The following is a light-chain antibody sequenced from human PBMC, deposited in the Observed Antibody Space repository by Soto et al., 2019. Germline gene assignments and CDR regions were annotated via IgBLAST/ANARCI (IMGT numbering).Light chain of an antibody. CDR1: RRDVGNYNY. CDR2: EVS. Sequence: QSALTQPASVSGSPGQSITISCTGTRRDVGNYNYVSWFQQHPGKAPTLILFEVSYRPSGISNRFSGSKSGNTASLTISGLQVEDEGIYFCSSYTTSSTLLFGPGTKLTFL. V-gene: IGLV2-14*01. J-gene: IGLJ1*01. CDR3: SSYTTSSTLL.